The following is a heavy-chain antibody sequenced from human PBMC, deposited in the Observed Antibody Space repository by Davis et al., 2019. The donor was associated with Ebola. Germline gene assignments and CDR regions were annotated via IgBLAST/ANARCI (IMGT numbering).Heavy chain of an antibody. J-gene: IGHJ4*02. D-gene: IGHD3-9*01. CDR1: GFTFSSYA. V-gene: IGHV3-74*01. CDR3: ARGTHYDILTGSHY. Sequence: HTGGSLRLSCAASGFTFSSYAMSWVRQAPGKGLVWVSRINSEGSSTAYADSVKGRFTISRDNAKNSLYLQMNSLRAEDTAVYYCARGTHYDILTGSHYWGQGTLVTVSS. CDR2: INSEGSST.